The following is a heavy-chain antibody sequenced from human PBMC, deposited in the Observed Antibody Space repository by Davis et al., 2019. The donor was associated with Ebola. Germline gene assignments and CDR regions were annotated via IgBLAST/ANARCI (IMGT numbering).Heavy chain of an antibody. Sequence: GESLKISCKGSGYSFTSYWIGWVRQMPGKGLEWMGIIYPGDSDTRYSPSFQGQVTISADKSISTAYLQWSSLKASDTAMYYCARLFFRGQLLPNLDNRYYFDYWGQGTLVTVSS. J-gene: IGHJ4*02. CDR3: ARLFFRGQLLPNLDNRYYFDY. CDR1: GYSFTSYW. CDR2: IYPGDSDT. V-gene: IGHV5-51*01. D-gene: IGHD2-2*01.